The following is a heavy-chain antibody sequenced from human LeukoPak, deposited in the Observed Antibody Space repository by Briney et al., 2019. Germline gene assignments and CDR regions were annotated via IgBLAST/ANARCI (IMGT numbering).Heavy chain of an antibody. J-gene: IGHJ3*02. CDR1: GGTFSSYA. Sequence: SVTVSCKASGGTFSSYAISWVRQAPGQGLEWMGGIIPIFGTANYAQKFQGRVTITAAKSSSTPYMELSSLRYEDTDVYYCARKRTNSDAFDIWGQGTVVTVSS. CDR3: ARKRTNSDAFDI. D-gene: IGHD1-1*01. CDR2: IIPIFGTA. V-gene: IGHV1-69*06.